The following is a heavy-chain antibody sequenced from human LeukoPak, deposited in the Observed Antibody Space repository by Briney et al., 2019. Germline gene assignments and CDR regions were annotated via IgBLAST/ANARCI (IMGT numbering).Heavy chain of an antibody. CDR1: GGSISSYY. Sequence: SETLSLTCTFSGGSISSYYWSWIRQPPGKGLEWNGYIYYSGSTNYNPSLKSRVTISVDTSKNQFSLKLSSVTAADTAVYYCARGRGFGEFGGQGTLVTVSS. CDR3: ARGRGFGEF. D-gene: IGHD3-10*01. J-gene: IGHJ4*02. V-gene: IGHV4-59*01. CDR2: IYYSGST.